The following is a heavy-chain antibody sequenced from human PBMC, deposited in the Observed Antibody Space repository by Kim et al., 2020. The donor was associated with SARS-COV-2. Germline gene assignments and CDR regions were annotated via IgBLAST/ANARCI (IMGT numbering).Heavy chain of an antibody. J-gene: IGHJ3*01. CDR3: VRDRPPWGSLGGGFDV. Sequence: DSVKGRFTISRDLSRHSVYLQMSSLRAEDTATYYCVRDRPPWGSLGGGFDVWGRGTVVTVSS. V-gene: IGHV3-30*07. D-gene: IGHD7-27*01.